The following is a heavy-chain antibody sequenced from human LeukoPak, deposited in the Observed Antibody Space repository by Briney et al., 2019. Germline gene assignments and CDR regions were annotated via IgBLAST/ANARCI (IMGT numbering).Heavy chain of an antibody. CDR2: ISYDGSNK. D-gene: IGHD3-22*01. J-gene: IGHJ4*02. V-gene: IGHV3-30-3*01. CDR1: GFTFSSYW. Sequence: GGSLRLSCAASGFTFSSYWMTWVRQAPGKGLEWVAVISYDGSNKYYADSVKGRFTISRDNSKNTLYLQMNSLRAEDTAVYYCARDSPEAPDYYDSSGYYYVLGNWGQGTLVTVSS. CDR3: ARDSPEAPDYYDSSGYYYVLGN.